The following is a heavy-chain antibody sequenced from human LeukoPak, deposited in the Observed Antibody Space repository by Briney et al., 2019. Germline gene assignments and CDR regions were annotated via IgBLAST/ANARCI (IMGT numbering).Heavy chain of an antibody. CDR2: INHSGST. CDR1: GWSFSGYY. J-gene: IGHJ3*02. Sequence: SETLSLTCAVSGWSFSGYYWSWIRQPPGKGLEWIGEINHSGSTNYNPSLKSRVTISVDTSKNQFSLKLSSVTAADTAVYYCARGGSDYYDSSDAFDIWGQGTMVTVSS. D-gene: IGHD3-22*01. V-gene: IGHV4-34*01. CDR3: ARGGSDYYDSSDAFDI.